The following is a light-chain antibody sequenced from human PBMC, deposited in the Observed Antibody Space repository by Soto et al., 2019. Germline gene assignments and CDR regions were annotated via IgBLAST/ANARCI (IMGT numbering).Light chain of an antibody. CDR2: GAS. V-gene: IGKV3-15*01. CDR1: QSVSNN. Sequence: EIVMTQSPATLSVSPGERATLSCRASQSVSNNLAWYQQKPGQAPRLLIYGASTRATGIPARFSGSGSGTEFTLTISSLQSEDFAVYCCQQYNNWPPTFGQGTKVEIK. J-gene: IGKJ1*01. CDR3: QQYNNWPPT.